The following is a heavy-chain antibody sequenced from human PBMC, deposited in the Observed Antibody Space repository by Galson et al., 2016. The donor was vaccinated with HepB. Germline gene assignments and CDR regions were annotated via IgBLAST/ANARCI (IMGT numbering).Heavy chain of an antibody. J-gene: IGHJ4*02. D-gene: IGHD6-19*01. CDR2: ISTSGSTI. CDR3: AKGSNGWTKFIDF. CDR1: GFAFSSYS. Sequence: LRLSCAASGFAFSSYSMNWVRQAPGKGLEWVSYISTSGSTIYYADSVKGRFTISRDNAKNSLYLQMNSLRAEDTAVYYCAKGSNGWTKFIDFWGRGTLVTVSS. V-gene: IGHV3-48*01.